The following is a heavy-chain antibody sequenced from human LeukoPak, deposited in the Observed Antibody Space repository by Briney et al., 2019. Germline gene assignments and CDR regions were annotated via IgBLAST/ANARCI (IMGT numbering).Heavy chain of an antibody. CDR1: GFTFSSYS. CDR2: ISSSSSTI. CDR3: ARTAIVATIDDAFDI. Sequence: GGSLRLSCAASGFTFSSYSMNWVRQAPGKGLEWVSYISSSSSTIYYADSVKSRFTISRDNAKDSLYLQMNSLRAEDTAVYYCARTAIVATIDDAFDIWGQGTMVTVSS. V-gene: IGHV3-48*04. D-gene: IGHD5-12*01. J-gene: IGHJ3*02.